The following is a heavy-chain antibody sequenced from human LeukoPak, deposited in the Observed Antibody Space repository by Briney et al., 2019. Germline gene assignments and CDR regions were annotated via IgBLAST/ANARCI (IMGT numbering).Heavy chain of an antibody. V-gene: IGHV4-34*01. CDR2: INHSGST. D-gene: IGHD3-22*01. Sequence: SETLSLTCAVYGGSSSGYYWSWIRQPPGKGLEWIGEINHSGSTNYNPSLKSRVTISVDTSKNQFSLKLTSVTAADTAVYYCARHRRGDSSGYYYRNWFDPWGQGTLVTVSS. CDR1: GGSSSGYY. CDR3: ARHRRGDSSGYYYRNWFDP. J-gene: IGHJ5*02.